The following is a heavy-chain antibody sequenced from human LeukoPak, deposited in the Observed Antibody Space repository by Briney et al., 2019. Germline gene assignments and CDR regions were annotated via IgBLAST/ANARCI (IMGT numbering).Heavy chain of an antibody. Sequence: GGSLRLSCAASGFTFSSYWMSWVRQAPGKGLEWVANINQDGSEKYYVDSVTGRFTISRDNAKNSLYLQMNSLRAEDTAVYYCARDWGYGSGSYPEFWGQGTLVTVSS. CDR2: INQDGSEK. CDR1: GFTFSSYW. J-gene: IGHJ4*02. CDR3: ARDWGYGSGSYPEF. D-gene: IGHD3-10*01. V-gene: IGHV3-7*05.